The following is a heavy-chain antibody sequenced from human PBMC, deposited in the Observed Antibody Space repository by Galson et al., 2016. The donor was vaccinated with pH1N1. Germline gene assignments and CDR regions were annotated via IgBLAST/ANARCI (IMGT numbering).Heavy chain of an antibody. V-gene: IGHV4-31*03. CDR3: ARVASTGTHFDY. J-gene: IGHJ4*02. CDR2: IYYSGRT. Sequence: TLSLTCTVSGGSISSDDYYWSWIRQRPGKGLEWIGYIYYSGRTYYNPSLKSRVTISVDTSKNQFSLRLSSMTAADTAVYFCARVASTGTHFDYWGQGTLVTVSA. CDR1: GGSISSDDYY. D-gene: IGHD1-14*01.